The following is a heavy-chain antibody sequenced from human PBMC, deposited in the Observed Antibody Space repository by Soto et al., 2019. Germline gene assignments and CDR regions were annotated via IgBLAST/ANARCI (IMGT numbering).Heavy chain of an antibody. CDR1: GFTFSSYG. CDR2: ISYDGSNK. CDR3: AKDRDSGSLDY. Sequence: GGSLRLSCAASGFTFSSYGMHWVRQAPGKGLEWVAVISYDGSNKYYADSVKGRFIISRDNSKNTLYLQMNSLRAEDTAVYYCAKDRDSGSLDYWGQGTLVTVSS. V-gene: IGHV3-30*18. J-gene: IGHJ4*02. D-gene: IGHD1-26*01.